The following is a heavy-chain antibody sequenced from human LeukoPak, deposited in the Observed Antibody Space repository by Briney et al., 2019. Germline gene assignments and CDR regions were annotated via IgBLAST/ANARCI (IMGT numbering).Heavy chain of an antibody. CDR2: IYTSGST. V-gene: IGHV4-61*02. Sequence: PSQTLSLTCTVSGGSVSSGSYYWSWIRQPAGKGLEWIGRIYTSGSTNYNPSLKSRVTISVDTSKNQFSLKPSSVTAADTAVYYCAREWAHYYYDYWGQGTLVTVSS. CDR3: AREWAHYYYDY. CDR1: GGSVSSGSYY. J-gene: IGHJ4*02.